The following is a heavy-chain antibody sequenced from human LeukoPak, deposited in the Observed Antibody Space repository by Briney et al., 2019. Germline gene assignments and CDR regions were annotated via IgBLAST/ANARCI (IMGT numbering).Heavy chain of an antibody. V-gene: IGHV3-53*01. J-gene: IGHJ6*02. CDR2: IYSGGST. D-gene: IGHD1-26*01. CDR3: ARLQWENYYYYGMDV. CDR1: GFTVSSNY. Sequence: GGSLRLSCAASGFTVSSNYMSWVRQAPGKGLEWVSVIYSGGSTYYADSVKGRFTISRDNAKNSLYLQMNSLRAEDTAVYYCARLQWENYYYYGMDVWGQGTTVTVSS.